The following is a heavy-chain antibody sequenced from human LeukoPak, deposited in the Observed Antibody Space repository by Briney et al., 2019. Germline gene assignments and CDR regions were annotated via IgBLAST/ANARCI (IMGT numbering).Heavy chain of an antibody. J-gene: IGHJ6*02. CDR1: EFAFSTYN. Sequence: GGSLRLSCAASEFAFSTYNMNWVRQAPGKGLEWVSSISSSSSYIYYADSVKGRFTISRDNAKNSLYLQMNSLRAEDTAVYYCARAWKYYYGMDVWGQGTTVTVSS. CDR3: ARAWKYYYGMDV. V-gene: IGHV3-21*01. CDR2: ISSSSSYI. D-gene: IGHD1-1*01.